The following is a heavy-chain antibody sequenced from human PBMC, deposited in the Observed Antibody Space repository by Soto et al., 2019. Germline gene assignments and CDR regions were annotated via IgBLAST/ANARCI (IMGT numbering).Heavy chain of an antibody. CDR2: IGAGGYDT. J-gene: IGHJ1*01. Sequence: PGGSLRLSCAASGFTFSTYAMSWVRQAPGKGLEWVSTIGAGGYDTYYADSVQGRFTVSRDNSKSTLYLHMSGLRVEDTAIYYCAKDDSSGSYFQRWGQGTLVTVSS. CDR3: AKDDSSGSYFQR. CDR1: GFTFSTYA. D-gene: IGHD6-25*01. V-gene: IGHV3-23*01.